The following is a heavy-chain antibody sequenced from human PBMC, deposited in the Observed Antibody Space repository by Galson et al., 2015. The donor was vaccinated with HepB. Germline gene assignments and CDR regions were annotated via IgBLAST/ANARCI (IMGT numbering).Heavy chain of an antibody. Sequence: LSLTCAVSGGSISSSNWWSWVRQPPGKGLEWIGEIYHSGSTNYNPSLKSRVTISVDKSKNQFSLKLSSVTAADTAVYYCARRRYYDSSGLGGLEAFDIWGQGTMVTVSS. V-gene: IGHV4-4*02. CDR3: ARRRYYDSSGLGGLEAFDI. J-gene: IGHJ3*02. CDR1: GGSISSSNW. CDR2: IYHSGST. D-gene: IGHD3-22*01.